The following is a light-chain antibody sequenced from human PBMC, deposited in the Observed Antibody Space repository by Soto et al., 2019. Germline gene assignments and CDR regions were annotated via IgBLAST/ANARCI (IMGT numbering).Light chain of an antibody. V-gene: IGKV1-12*01. J-gene: IGKJ4*01. CDR3: QQADTFLLT. CDR1: QGISSW. Sequence: DIQMTQSPSSVSASVGDRVTITCRASQGISSWLAWYQQKPGKAPNLLIYAASRLQSGVPSRFSGSGPETDFTIPFSSLQPEDFATSYWQQADTFLLTFGGGTKVEIK. CDR2: AAS.